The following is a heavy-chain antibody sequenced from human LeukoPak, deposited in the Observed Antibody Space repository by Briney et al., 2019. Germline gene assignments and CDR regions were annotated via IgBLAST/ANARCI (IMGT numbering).Heavy chain of an antibody. D-gene: IGHD3-10*01. V-gene: IGHV4-59*01. J-gene: IGHJ4*02. CDR1: GGSISSYY. CDR3: AREGVRSREVDY. Sequence: PSETLSLTCTVSGGSISSYYWSWIRQPPGKGLEWIGYIYYSGSTNYNPSLKSRVTVSVDTSKNQFSLKLSSVTAADTAVYYCAREGVRSREVDYWGQGTLVTVSS. CDR2: IYYSGST.